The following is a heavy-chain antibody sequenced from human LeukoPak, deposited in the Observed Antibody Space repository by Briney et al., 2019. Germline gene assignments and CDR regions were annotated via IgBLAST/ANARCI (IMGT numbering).Heavy chain of an antibody. CDR1: GFTFSSYA. V-gene: IGHV3-21*01. J-gene: IGHJ4*02. Sequence: GGSLRLSCAGSGFTFSSYAMSWVRQAPGKGLEWVSSISSSSSYIYYADSVKGRFTISRDNAKNSLYLQMNSLRAEDTAVYYCARDYSSPGNFDYWGQGTLVTVSS. CDR3: ARDYSSPGNFDY. D-gene: IGHD6-13*01. CDR2: ISSSSSYI.